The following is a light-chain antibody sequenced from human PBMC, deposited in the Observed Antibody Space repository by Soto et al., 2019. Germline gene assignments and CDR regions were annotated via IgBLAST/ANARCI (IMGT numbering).Light chain of an antibody. Sequence: IQLTQTPSSLSASVGYRVTITCRASQDIAIYLAWYQQKPGEAPKLLIYAASTLYGGVPSRFSGSGSGTDFALAITSLQAEDFAVYYCQQYGSSPLTFGGGTKVDIK. CDR1: QDIAIY. CDR2: AAS. J-gene: IGKJ4*01. CDR3: QQYGSSPLT. V-gene: IGKV1-9*01.